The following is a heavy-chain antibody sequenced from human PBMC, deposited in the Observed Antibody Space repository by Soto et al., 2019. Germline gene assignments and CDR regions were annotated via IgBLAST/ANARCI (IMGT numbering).Heavy chain of an antibody. V-gene: IGHV1-18*01. D-gene: IGHD1-26*01. CDR2: ISAYNGNT. J-gene: IGHJ6*03. CDR1: GYTFTSYG. Sequence: ASVKVSCKASGYTFTSYGISWVRQAPGQGLESMGWISAYNGNTNYAQKLQGRVTMTTDTSTSTAYMELRSLRADDTAVYYCAREDMARDGIDYYSYMDVWGKGTTVTVSS. CDR3: AREDMARDGIDYYSYMDV.